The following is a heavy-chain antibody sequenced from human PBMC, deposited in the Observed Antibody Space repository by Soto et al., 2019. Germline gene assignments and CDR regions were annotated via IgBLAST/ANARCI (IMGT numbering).Heavy chain of an antibody. J-gene: IGHJ4*02. CDR2: ISSSSSTI. CDR1: GFTFSSYS. CDR3: ARDPFLHSSSWYYFDY. V-gene: IGHV3-48*02. D-gene: IGHD6-13*01. Sequence: GESLKISCAASGFTFSSYSMNWVRQAPGKGLEWVSYISSSSSTIYYADSVKGRFTISRDNAKNSLYLQMNSLRDEDTAVYYCARDPFLHSSSWYYFDYWGQGTLVTVSS.